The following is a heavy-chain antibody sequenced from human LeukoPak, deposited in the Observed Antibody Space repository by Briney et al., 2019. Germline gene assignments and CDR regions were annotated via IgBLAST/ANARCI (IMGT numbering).Heavy chain of an antibody. D-gene: IGHD6-19*01. J-gene: IGHJ4*02. CDR1: GFTFSSYG. Sequence: PGRSLRLSCAASGFTFSSYGMHWVRHAPGKGLEWVAVIWYDGSNKYYADSVKGRFTISRDNSKKMLYLQMNSLRAEDTAMYYCAKGYRSGWPYYFDYWGQGTLVTVSS. CDR3: AKGYRSGWPYYFDY. CDR2: IWYDGSNK. V-gene: IGHV3-33*06.